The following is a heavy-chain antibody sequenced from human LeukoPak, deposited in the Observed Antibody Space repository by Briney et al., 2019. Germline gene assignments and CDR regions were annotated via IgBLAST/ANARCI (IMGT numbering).Heavy chain of an antibody. CDR1: GGSFSAYY. J-gene: IGHJ6*02. CDR2: INHSGNT. CDR3: ARFHYGSGSYLYYYNAMDV. Sequence: PSEILSLTCAVHGGSFSAYYWTWIRQPPGKGLEWIGEINHSGNTNYNPSLKSRVTILLDTSRDQFSLKLRSVTAADTAVYYCARFHYGSGSYLYYYNAMDVWGQGTTVTVSS. D-gene: IGHD3-10*01. V-gene: IGHV4-34*01.